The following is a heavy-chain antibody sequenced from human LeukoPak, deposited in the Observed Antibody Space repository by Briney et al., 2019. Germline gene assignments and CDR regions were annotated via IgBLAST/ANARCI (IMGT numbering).Heavy chain of an antibody. CDR1: GLTISNYW. Sequence: GGSLGLSCAASGLTISNYWMHWVRQGPGKGLMWVSRINSEGSATSYADSVKGRFTISRDNAKNTLFLQMDSLRADDTAVYYCVRDRYGSGRTDAFDIWGQGTMVTVSS. D-gene: IGHD3-10*01. CDR3: VRDRYGSGRTDAFDI. J-gene: IGHJ3*02. V-gene: IGHV3-74*01. CDR2: INSEGSAT.